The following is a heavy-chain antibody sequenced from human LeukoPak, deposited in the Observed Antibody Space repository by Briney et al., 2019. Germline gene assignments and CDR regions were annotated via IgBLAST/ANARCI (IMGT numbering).Heavy chain of an antibody. V-gene: IGHV4-34*01. CDR3: ARAPRGTGYSSGWRRRAFGI. D-gene: IGHD6-19*01. CDR2: INHSGST. Sequence: SEALSLTCAVYGGSFSGYYWSWIRQPPGKGLEWIGEINHSGSTNYTPSLKSRVTISVDTSKNQFSLKLSSVTAADTAVYYCARAPRGTGYSSGWRRRAFGIWGQGTMVTVSS. J-gene: IGHJ3*02. CDR1: GGSFSGYY.